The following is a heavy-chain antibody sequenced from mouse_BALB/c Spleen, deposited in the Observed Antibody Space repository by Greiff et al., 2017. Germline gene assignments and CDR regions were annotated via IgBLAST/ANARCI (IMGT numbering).Heavy chain of an antibody. CDR1: GFTFSNYW. Sequence: EVKVVESGGGLVQPGGSMKLSCVASGFTFSNYWMNWVRQSPEKGLEWVAEIRLKSNNYATHYAESVKGRFTISRDDSKSSVYLQMNNLRAEDTGIYYCTRDYYDYDRFAYWGQGTLVTVSA. CDR3: TRDYYDYDRFAY. V-gene: IGHV6-6*02. J-gene: IGHJ3*01. D-gene: IGHD2-4*01. CDR2: IRLKSNNYAT.